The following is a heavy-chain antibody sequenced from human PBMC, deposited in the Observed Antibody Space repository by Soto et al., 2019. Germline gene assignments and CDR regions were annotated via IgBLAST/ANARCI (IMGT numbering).Heavy chain of an antibody. J-gene: IGHJ4*02. CDR3: ARGRSTGSSSFDFDY. CDR1: GGSFSGYY. Sequence: SETLSLTCAVYGGSFSGYYWSWIRQPPGKGLEWIGEINHSGSTNYNPSLKSRVTISVDTSKNQFSLKLSSVTAADTAVYYCARGRSTGSSSFDFDYWGQGTLVTVSS. V-gene: IGHV4-34*01. D-gene: IGHD6-13*01. CDR2: INHSGST.